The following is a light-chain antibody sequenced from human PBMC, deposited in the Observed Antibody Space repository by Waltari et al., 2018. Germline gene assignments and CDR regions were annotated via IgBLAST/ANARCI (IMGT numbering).Light chain of an antibody. CDR3: QQYYALPRT. Sequence: VMSQSPDSLAVLVVEWVTINRKPSESILYSGNRKSYLAWYQHKPGQPPKMLIYWSSVRESGVPDRFIGSGSVRDFTLTITSLQAEDVAVYYCQQYYALPRTFGQGTKVEI. J-gene: IGKJ1*01. V-gene: IGKV4-1*01. CDR2: WSS. CDR1: ESILYSGNRKSY.